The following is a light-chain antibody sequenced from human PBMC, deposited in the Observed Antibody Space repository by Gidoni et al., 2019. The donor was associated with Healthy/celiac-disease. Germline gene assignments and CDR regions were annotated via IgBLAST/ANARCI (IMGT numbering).Light chain of an antibody. V-gene: IGKV2-28*01. CDR1: QGLLHSNGYTY. CDR3: MQALQTPLT. J-gene: IGKJ3*01. CDR2: LGS. Sequence: DIVMTQSLLSLPVTPGEPASISCRSSQGLLHSNGYTYLDWYLQKPGQSQQLLIYLGSNRASGVPDRVSGSGSGTDFTLKISRVEAEDVGVYYCMQALQTPLTFGPGTKVEIK.